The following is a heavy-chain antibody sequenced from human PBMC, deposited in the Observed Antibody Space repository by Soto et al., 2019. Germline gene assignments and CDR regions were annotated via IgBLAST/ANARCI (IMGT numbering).Heavy chain of an antibody. CDR2: IYPGDSDT. CDR3: ATRISSFDYGHFDY. J-gene: IGHJ4*02. D-gene: IGHD3-10*01. CDR1: GYSFTTYW. Sequence: PGESLKISCKGSGYSFTTYWIGWVHQMPGKGLEWMGIIYPGDSDTRYSPSFQGQVTISADKSISTAYLQWSSLKASDTAMYYCATRISSFDYGHFDYWGQGTLVTVSS. V-gene: IGHV5-51*07.